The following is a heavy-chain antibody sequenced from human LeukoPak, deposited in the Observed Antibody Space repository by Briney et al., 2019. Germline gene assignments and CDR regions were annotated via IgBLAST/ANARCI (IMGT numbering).Heavy chain of an antibody. D-gene: IGHD2-2*01. V-gene: IGHV1-18*01. J-gene: IGHJ4*02. CDR1: GYTFTSYG. CDR3: ARPTIYQHRYCFDY. CDR2: ISAYNGNT. Sequence: PGASVKVSCKASGYTFTSYGISWVRQAPGQGLEWMRWISAYNGNTNYAQKLQGRVTMTTDTSTSTAYMELRSLRSDDTAVYYCARPTIYQHRYCFDYWGQGTLVTVSS.